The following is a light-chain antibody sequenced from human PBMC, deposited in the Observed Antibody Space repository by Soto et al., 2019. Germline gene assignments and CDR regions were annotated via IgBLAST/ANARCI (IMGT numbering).Light chain of an antibody. CDR1: QSISVY. J-gene: IGKJ1*01. V-gene: IGKV1-39*01. CDR2: SAS. CDR3: QQSYNTLWT. Sequence: IQLTQSPSSLSASVGDRVTITCRASQSISVYLNWYQQKPGNAPKLLIYSASDLQTGVPSRFSGSGSGTDFTLTISSLQPEDFATYYCQQSYNTLWTFGQGTKVDIK.